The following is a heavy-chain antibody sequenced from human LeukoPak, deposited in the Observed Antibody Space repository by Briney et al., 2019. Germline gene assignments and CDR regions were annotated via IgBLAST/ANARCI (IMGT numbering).Heavy chain of an antibody. Sequence: PSETLSLTCAVYGGSFSGYYWSWIRQPPGKGLEWIGEINHSGSTNYNPSLKSRVTISVDTSKNQFSLKLSSVTAADTAVYYCARASATTVDIVATIRYYYYYYMDVWGKGTTVTVSS. V-gene: IGHV4-34*01. CDR2: INHSGST. D-gene: IGHD5-12*01. CDR1: GGSFSGYY. J-gene: IGHJ6*03. CDR3: ARASATTVDIVATIRYYYYYYMDV.